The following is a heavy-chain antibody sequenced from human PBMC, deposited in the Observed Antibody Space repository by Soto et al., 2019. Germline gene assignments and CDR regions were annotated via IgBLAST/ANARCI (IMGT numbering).Heavy chain of an antibody. Sequence: GGSLRLSCAASGFTFSSYAMSWVRQAPGKGLEWVSAISGSGGSTYYADSVKGRFTISRDNSKNTLYLQMNNLRAEDTAVYYCAAQYQYYYDSSGYEAFDIWGQGTMVTVS. D-gene: IGHD3-22*01. CDR2: ISGSGGST. CDR1: GFTFSSYA. J-gene: IGHJ3*02. V-gene: IGHV3-23*01. CDR3: AAQYQYYYDSSGYEAFDI.